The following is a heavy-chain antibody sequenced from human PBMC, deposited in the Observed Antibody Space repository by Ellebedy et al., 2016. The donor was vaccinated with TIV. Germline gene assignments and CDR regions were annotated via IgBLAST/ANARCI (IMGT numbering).Heavy chain of an antibody. V-gene: IGHV1-46*04. CDR3: ARDRGGVGATNGFDY. Sequence: AASVKVSCKASGYTFTSYYMHWVRQAPGQGLEWMGIINPSGGSTSYAQKLQGRVTMTRDTSTSTVDMGLSSLRSEDTAVYYCARDRGGVGATNGFDYWGQGTLVTVSS. CDR2: INPSGGST. CDR1: GYTFTSYY. J-gene: IGHJ4*02. D-gene: IGHD1-26*01.